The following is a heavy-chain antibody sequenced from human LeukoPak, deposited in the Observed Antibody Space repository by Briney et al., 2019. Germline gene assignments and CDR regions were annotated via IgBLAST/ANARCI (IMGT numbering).Heavy chain of an antibody. CDR3: ARDWGSGSYYNAALDI. D-gene: IGHD3-10*01. V-gene: IGHV3-33*01. CDR2: IWYDGSNS. J-gene: IGHJ3*02. Sequence: GTSLRLSCAASGFTFSSYGMHWVLQAPGKGLEWVAVIWYDGSNSYYPDSVKGRFTISRDNSKNTLYLQMNSLRAEDTAVYYCARDWGSGSYYNAALDIWRQGTMVTVSS. CDR1: GFTFSSYG.